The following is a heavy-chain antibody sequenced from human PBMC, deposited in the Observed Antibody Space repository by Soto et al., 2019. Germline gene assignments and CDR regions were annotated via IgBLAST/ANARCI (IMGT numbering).Heavy chain of an antibody. CDR3: TRDIDFGD. CDR2: TFYGSRCYN. CDR1: GDSFSSNSVG. J-gene: IGHJ4*02. V-gene: IGHV6-1*01. D-gene: IGHD3-3*01. Sequence: SQTLSLTCAISGDSFSSNSVGRNWIRQSATGGLEWLGMTFYGSRCYNEYAVSVKGRTTVSPDTPRTQISLQVNSVTTADTSLYFCTRDIDFGDWGQGTQVTVSS.